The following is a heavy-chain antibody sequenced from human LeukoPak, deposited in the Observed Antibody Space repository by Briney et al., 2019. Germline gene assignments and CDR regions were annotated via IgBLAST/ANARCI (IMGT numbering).Heavy chain of an antibody. V-gene: IGHV3-30*12. J-gene: IGHJ6*04. CDR3: TTSGGHSYYMPM. CDR2: IYYDGSKK. Sequence: GGSLRLSCAASGIALSDCGMHWVRQAPGKGLEWVAVIYYDGSKKYYADSVEGRFTISKDNSKNTLSLQMNSLRVEDSAVYYCTTSGGHSYYMPMWGKGTTVTVSS. CDR1: GIALSDCG. D-gene: IGHD3-10*01.